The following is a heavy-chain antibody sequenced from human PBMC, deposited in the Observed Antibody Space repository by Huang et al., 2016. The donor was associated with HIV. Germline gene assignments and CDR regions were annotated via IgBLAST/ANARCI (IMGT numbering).Heavy chain of an antibody. CDR3: AHSTDASAATFYFDF. D-gene: IGHD6-25*01. CDR1: GFSLTTTGVG. V-gene: IGHV2-5*01. J-gene: IGHJ4*02. Sequence: QITLRESGPALVKPTQTLTLTCTFSGFSLTTTGVGVGCLRQPPGQALEWLVFIYSNGDGRYSPSLSSRLTITKDTSKNQVVLTMTDMDPVDTATYYCAHSTDASAATFYFDFWGQGTLVAVSS. CDR2: IYSNGDG.